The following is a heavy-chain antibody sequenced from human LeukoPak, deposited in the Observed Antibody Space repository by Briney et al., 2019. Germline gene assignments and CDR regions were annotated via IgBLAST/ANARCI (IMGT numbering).Heavy chain of an antibody. CDR3: VRTSGWYSSWFDP. D-gene: IGHD6-19*01. CDR2: IYPDDSDT. V-gene: IGHV5-51*01. Sequence: GESLKISCKGSGYSFTSYWIAWVRQMPGKGLEWMGIIYPDDSDTRYSPSFQGQVTISADKSISTAYLQWSSLKASGTAIYYCVRTSGWYSSWFDPWGQGTLVTVSS. J-gene: IGHJ5*02. CDR1: GYSFTSYW.